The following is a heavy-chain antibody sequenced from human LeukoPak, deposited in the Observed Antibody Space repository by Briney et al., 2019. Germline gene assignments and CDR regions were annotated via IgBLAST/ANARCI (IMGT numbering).Heavy chain of an antibody. CDR1: GFTFSNFG. D-gene: IGHD3-10*01. V-gene: IGHV3-30*02. CDR2: IRYDGSNK. Sequence: GGPLRLSCAASGFTFSNFGMHWVRQAPGKGLEWVAFIRYDGSNKYYADSVKGRFTISRDNSKNTLYLQMNSLRAEDTAVYYCAKDHVWFGELGSYYYGMDVWGQGTTVTVSS. CDR3: AKDHVWFGELGSYYYGMDV. J-gene: IGHJ6*02.